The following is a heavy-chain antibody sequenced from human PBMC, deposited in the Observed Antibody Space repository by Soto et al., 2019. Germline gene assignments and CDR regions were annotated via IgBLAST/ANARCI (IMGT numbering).Heavy chain of an antibody. D-gene: IGHD5-12*01. Sequence: ASVKVSCKASGYTFTTYAMHWVRQAPGQRLEWMGWINADNGNTKYSQKFQGRVTITRDTSASTAYMELSSLRSEDTAVYYCARDPTVWDSGYDTFFDYWGQGTLVTVSS. V-gene: IGHV1-3*01. J-gene: IGHJ4*02. CDR1: GYTFTTYA. CDR2: INADNGNT. CDR3: ARDPTVWDSGYDTFFDY.